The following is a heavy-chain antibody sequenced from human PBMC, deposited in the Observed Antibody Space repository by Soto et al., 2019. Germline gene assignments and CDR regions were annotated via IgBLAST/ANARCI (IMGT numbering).Heavy chain of an antibody. CDR2: VDGSGGDT. J-gene: IGHJ4*02. V-gene: IGHV3-23*01. CDR1: GFTFSSHA. CDR3: AKEIFAAAYAATSAFDL. D-gene: IGHD2-8*01. Sequence: GGSLRLSCAASGFTFSSHAMGWLRQAPGTGPEWVAFVDGSGGDTSYADSVKGRFITSRDNSDNSLFLHMNSLRAEDTGRYFCAKEIFAAAYAATSAFDLWGQGTLDIVSS.